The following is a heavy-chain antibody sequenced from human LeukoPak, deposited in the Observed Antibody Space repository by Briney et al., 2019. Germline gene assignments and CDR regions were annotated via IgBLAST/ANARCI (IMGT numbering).Heavy chain of an antibody. CDR3: ARGGVTMIVGYYYAMDV. V-gene: IGHV3-66*01. CDR1: GFTFSNAW. Sequence: GGSLRLSCAASGFTFSNAWMSWVRQAPGKGLEWVSVIYSGGNTYYADSVKGRFTISRDNSKNTLFLQMNSLRAEDTAVYYCARGGVTMIVGYYYAMDVWGQGTTVTVSS. CDR2: IYSGGNT. D-gene: IGHD3-22*01. J-gene: IGHJ6*02.